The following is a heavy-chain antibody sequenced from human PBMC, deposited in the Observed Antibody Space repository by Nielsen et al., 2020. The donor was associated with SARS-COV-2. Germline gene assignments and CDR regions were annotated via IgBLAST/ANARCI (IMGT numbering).Heavy chain of an antibody. D-gene: IGHD1-26*01. CDR2: ISYDGSNE. Sequence: GESLKISCAASGFTFSSYAMHWVRQAPGKGLEWVAVISYDGSNEYYADSVKGRFTISRDNAKNSLYLQMNSLRDEDTAAYYCARKSLVGATGVLDYWGQGTLVTVSS. CDR3: ARKSLVGATGVLDY. CDR1: GFTFSSYA. V-gene: IGHV3-30-3*01. J-gene: IGHJ4*02.